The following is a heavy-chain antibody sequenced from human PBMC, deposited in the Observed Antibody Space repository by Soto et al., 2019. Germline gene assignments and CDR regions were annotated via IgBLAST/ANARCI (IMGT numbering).Heavy chain of an antibody. CDR2: ISYDGSNK. D-gene: IGHD5-18*01. J-gene: IGHJ4*02. Sequence: QTGGSLRLSCAASGFTFSSYGMHWVRQAPGKGLEWVAVISYDGSNKYYADSVKGRFTISRDNSKNTLYLQMNSLRAEDTAVYYCAKDGTRKQLWRDYFDYCGQGTLVTVSS. CDR3: AKDGTRKQLWRDYFDY. CDR1: GFTFSSYG. V-gene: IGHV3-30*18.